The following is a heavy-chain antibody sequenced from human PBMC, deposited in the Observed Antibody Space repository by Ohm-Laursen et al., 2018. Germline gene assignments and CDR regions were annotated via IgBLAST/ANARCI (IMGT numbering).Heavy chain of an antibody. V-gene: IGHV3-9*01. CDR1: GFTFDDYA. Sequence: SLRLSCAASGFTFDDYAMHWVRQAPGKGLEWVSGISWNSGSIGYADSVKGRFTISRDNAKNSLYLQMNSLRAEDTALYYCAKGSQLWLDYWGQGTLVTVS. J-gene: IGHJ4*02. D-gene: IGHD5-18*01. CDR2: ISWNSGSI. CDR3: AKGSQLWLDY.